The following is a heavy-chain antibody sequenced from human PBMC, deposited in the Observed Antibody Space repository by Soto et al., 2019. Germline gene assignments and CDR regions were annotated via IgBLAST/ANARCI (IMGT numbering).Heavy chain of an antibody. D-gene: IGHD6-13*01. CDR2: ISAYNGNT. V-gene: IGHV1-18*04. J-gene: IGHJ6*02. CDR3: ARTGSSWTNYYYGMDV. CDR1: GYTFTSYG. Sequence: ASEKVSCKASGYTFTSYGISWVRQAPGQGLEWMGWISAYNGNTNYAQKLQGRVTMTTDTSTSTAYMELRSLRSDDTAVYYCARTGSSWTNYYYGMDVWGQGTTVTVS.